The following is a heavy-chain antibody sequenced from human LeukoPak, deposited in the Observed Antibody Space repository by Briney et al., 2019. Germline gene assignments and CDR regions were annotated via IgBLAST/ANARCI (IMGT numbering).Heavy chain of an antibody. CDR3: ARDCGKDCSSTSYRWNHLARGYYYYGMDV. CDR1: GGSFSGYY. Sequence: SETLSLTCAVYGGSFSGYYWSWIRQPPGKGLEWIGEINHSGSTNYNPSLKSRVTISVDTSKNQFSLKLSSVIAADTAVYYCARDCGKDCSSTSYRWNHLARGYYYYGMDVWGQGTTVTVSS. V-gene: IGHV4-34*01. CDR2: INHSGST. D-gene: IGHD2-2*01. J-gene: IGHJ6*02.